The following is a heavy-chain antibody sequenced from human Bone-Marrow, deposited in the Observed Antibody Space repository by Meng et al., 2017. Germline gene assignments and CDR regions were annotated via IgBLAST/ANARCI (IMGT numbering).Heavy chain of an antibody. D-gene: IGHD3-10*01. Sequence: LSLTCAASGLTVSSNYMSWVRQAPGKGLEWVSIIYSGGSTYYADSVKGRFTISRDNSKNTLYLQMNSLRAEDTAVYYCARAFMADGMDVWGQGTTVTVSS. CDR2: IYSGGST. V-gene: IGHV3-53*01. J-gene: IGHJ6*02. CDR3: ARAFMADGMDV. CDR1: GLTVSSNY.